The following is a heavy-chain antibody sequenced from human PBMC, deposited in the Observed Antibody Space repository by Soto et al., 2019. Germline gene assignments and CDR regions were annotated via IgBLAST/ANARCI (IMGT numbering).Heavy chain of an antibody. V-gene: IGHV1-2*02. J-gene: IGHJ1*01. D-gene: IGHD3-9*01. Sequence: GASVKVSCKASGFTFTGYHIHWVRQAPGRGLEWMGWINPNSGDTEYAQNFQGRVTMTRDTSFNLVYMEMSGLMSDDTGVYYCARDARGTRGFDEMDIWGQGTLVTVSS. CDR3: ARDARGTRGFDEMDI. CDR2: INPNSGDT. CDR1: GFTFTGYH.